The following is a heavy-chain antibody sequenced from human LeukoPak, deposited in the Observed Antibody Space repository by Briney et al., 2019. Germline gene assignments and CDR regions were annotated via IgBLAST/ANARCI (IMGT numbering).Heavy chain of an antibody. CDR2: INQSGST. J-gene: IGHJ6*03. CDR1: SGSFSGYY. Sequence: SETLSLTCAVYSGSFSGYYWSWIRQPPGKGLEWIGEINQSGSTNYNPSLKSRVTISVDTSKNQFSLKLSSVTAADTAVYYCARDPYSGSYGNYYCYFMDVWGKGTTVTISS. D-gene: IGHD1-26*01. V-gene: IGHV4-34*01. CDR3: ARDPYSGSYGNYYCYFMDV.